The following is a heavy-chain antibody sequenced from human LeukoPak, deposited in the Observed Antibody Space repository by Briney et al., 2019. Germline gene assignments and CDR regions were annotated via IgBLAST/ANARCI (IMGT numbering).Heavy chain of an antibody. CDR1: GFTFSSYE. Sequence: GGSLRLSCAASGFTFSSYEMNWVRQAPGKGLEWVSYISSSGSTIYYADSVKGRFTISRDNAKNSPYLQMNSLRAEDTAVYYCARDRTYLDYWGQGTLVTVSS. CDR3: ARDRTYLDY. J-gene: IGHJ4*02. CDR2: ISSSGSTI. V-gene: IGHV3-48*03.